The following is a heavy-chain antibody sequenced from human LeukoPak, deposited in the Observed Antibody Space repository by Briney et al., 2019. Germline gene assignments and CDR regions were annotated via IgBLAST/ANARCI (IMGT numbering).Heavy chain of an antibody. V-gene: IGHV4-38-2*02. CDR1: GYSISSGYY. J-gene: IGHJ3*02. D-gene: IGHD3-22*01. Sequence: SETLSLTCTVSGYSISSGYYWGWIRQPPGKGLEWIGSIYHSGSTYYNPSLKSRVTISVDESKDQFSLNLSSVTAADTAIYYCARISPGSTGWDAFDIWGQGTMVTVS. CDR2: IYHSGST. CDR3: ARISPGSTGWDAFDI.